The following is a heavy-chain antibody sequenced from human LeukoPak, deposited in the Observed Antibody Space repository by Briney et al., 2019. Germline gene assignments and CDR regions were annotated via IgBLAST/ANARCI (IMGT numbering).Heavy chain of an antibody. CDR1: GFTFSGSA. Sequence: PGRSLRLSCVGSGFTFSGSAMHWVRQAPGKGLEWVAVLSYDGMNNYYADSVKGRFTISRDNSQNTLYLQMSNLRPEDTAVYYCARDRYYYDRSGYSGPFDYWGQGTLVTVSS. V-gene: IGHV3-30*04. CDR2: LSYDGMNN. CDR3: ARDRYYYDRSGYSGPFDY. D-gene: IGHD3-22*01. J-gene: IGHJ4*02.